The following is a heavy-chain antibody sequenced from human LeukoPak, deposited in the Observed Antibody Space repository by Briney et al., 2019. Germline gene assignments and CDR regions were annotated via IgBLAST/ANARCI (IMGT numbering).Heavy chain of an antibody. CDR1: GGSFGGYY. J-gene: IGHJ4*02. V-gene: IGHV4-34*01. CDR3: ARDSYDYVWGSSNFDY. Sequence: SETLSLTCAVYGGSFGGYYWSWIRQPPGKGLEWIGEINHSGSTNYNPSLKSRVTISVDTSKNQFSLKLSSVTAADTAVYYCARDSYDYVWGSSNFDYWGQGTLVTVSS. D-gene: IGHD3-16*01. CDR2: INHSGST.